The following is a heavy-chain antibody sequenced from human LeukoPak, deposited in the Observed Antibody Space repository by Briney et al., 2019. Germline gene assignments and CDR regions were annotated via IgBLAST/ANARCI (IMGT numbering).Heavy chain of an antibody. CDR3: AKSATRTVSHIDY. CDR1: GFTFSSYG. V-gene: IGHV3-48*02. J-gene: IGHJ4*02. CDR2: ISGSGTTK. D-gene: IGHD4-17*01. Sequence: GGSPRLSCAASGFTFSSYGMNWVRQAPGKGLEWVSYISGSGTTKYYGDSVKGRFTISRDNAKNSLYLQMNSLKDEDTAVYYCAKSATRTVSHIDYWGQGTLVTVSS.